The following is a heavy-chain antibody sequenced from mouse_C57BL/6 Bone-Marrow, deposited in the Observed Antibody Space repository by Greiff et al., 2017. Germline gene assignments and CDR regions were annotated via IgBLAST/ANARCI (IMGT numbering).Heavy chain of an antibody. D-gene: IGHD2-3*01. CDR1: GYTFTGYW. J-gene: IGHJ1*03. V-gene: IGHV1-9*01. CDR3: AGSRGYDGYYDWYFDV. Sequence: VQLQQSGAELMKPGASVKLSCKATGYTFTGYWIEWVKQRPGHGLEWIGEILPGSGSTNYNEKFKGKATFTADTSSNTAYMQLSSLTTEDSAIYYCAGSRGYDGYYDWYFDVWGTGTTVTVSS. CDR2: ILPGSGST.